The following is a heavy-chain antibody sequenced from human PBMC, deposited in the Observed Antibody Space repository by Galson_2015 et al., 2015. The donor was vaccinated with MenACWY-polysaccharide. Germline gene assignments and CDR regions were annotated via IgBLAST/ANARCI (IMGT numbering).Heavy chain of an antibody. CDR3: ARGHLGLGL. V-gene: IGHV3-7*01. CDR1: GFPFSDSW. Sequence: SLRLSCAASGFPFSDSWMTWIRQPPGKGLEWVASIKKDGSEKYYVDSVKGRFTISRDNAKDPLYLQMNSLRAEDTAVYFCARGHLGLGLWGQGTTVTVSS. CDR2: IKKDGSEK. D-gene: IGHD7-27*01. J-gene: IGHJ6*02.